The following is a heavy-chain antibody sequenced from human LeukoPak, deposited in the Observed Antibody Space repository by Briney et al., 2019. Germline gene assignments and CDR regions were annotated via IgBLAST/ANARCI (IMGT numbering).Heavy chain of an antibody. D-gene: IGHD3-22*01. CDR2: IYSGGST. CDR3: AREGYYDSSGYYYPDY. V-gene: IGHV3-53*01. CDR1: GFTVSSNY. Sequence: GGSPRLSCAASGFTVSSNYMSWVRQAPGKGLEWVSVIYSGGSTYYADSVKGRFTISRDNSKNTLYLQMNSLRAEDTAVYYCAREGYYDSSGYYYPDYWGQGTLVTVSS. J-gene: IGHJ4*02.